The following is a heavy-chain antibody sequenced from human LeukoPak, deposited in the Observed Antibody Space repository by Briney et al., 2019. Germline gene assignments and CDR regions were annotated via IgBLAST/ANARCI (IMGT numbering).Heavy chain of an antibody. CDR2: IYSGGST. D-gene: IGHD3-22*01. V-gene: IGHV3-66*01. J-gene: IGHJ3*02. CDR3: ARDMSRGYYDAFDI. Sequence: GGSLRLSCAASGFTVSSNYISWVRQAPRKGLDWVSVIYSGGSTYYADSVKGRFTISRDNSKNTLYLQMNSLRAEDTAVYYCARDMSRGYYDAFDIWGQGAMVTVSS. CDR1: GFTVSSNY.